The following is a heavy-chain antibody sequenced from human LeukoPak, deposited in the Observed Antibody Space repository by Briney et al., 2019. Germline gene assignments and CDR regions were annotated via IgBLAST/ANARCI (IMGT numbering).Heavy chain of an antibody. CDR1: GFTFDDYA. D-gene: IGHD4-17*01. CDR3: ARRKIDYGDFDY. CDR2: ISWNSGVI. J-gene: IGHJ4*02. V-gene: IGHV3-9*01. Sequence: GGSLRLPCAASGFTFDDYAMHWVRQAPGKGLEWVSGISWNSGVIGYADSVKGRFTTSRDNAKNSLYLELNSLRAEDTAVYFCARRKIDYGDFDYWGQGTLVTVSS.